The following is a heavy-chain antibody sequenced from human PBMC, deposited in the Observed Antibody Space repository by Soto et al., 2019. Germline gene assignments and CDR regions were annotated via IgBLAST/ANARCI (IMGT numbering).Heavy chain of an antibody. CDR3: ARVGPPLDY. CDR1: GFTFSDYY. Sequence: QVQLVESGGGLVXPGGSXXXXXAASGFTFSDYYMSWIRQAPGKGLEWVSNIRSSGSTIYYADSVKGRFTISRDNAKNSLYLQMNSLRAEDTAVYYCARVGPPLDYWGQGTLVTVSS. CDR2: IRSSGSTI. J-gene: IGHJ4*02. V-gene: IGHV3-11*01.